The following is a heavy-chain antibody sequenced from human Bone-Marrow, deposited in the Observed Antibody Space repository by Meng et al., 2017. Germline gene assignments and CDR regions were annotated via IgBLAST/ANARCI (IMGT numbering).Heavy chain of an antibody. D-gene: IGHD3-10*01. V-gene: IGHV1-3*01. CDR3: ARDLVLGENFRVDY. Sequence: ASVKVSCKASGYLFTSYPIYWVRQTPGQSLQWMGWINAGNGDRRYSQSFQGRLTITSDTSANTAYLELSSLRSEDTAVYYCARDLVLGENFRVDYWGQGTLVTVSS. CDR2: INAGNGDR. J-gene: IGHJ4*02. CDR1: GYLFTSYP.